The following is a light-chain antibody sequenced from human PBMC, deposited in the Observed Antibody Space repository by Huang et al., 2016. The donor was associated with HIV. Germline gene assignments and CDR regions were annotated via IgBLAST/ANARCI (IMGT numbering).Light chain of an antibody. J-gene: IGKJ1*01. V-gene: IGKV1-27*01. CDR3: QKYNNVPRT. Sequence: DIQMTQSPSSLSASIGDRITISCRASQGIGTYLAWYQHKPGKVPNRLIYAASTVQSGGPSRISGSGSGTNFTLTSGSLQPEDVASYYCQKYNNVPRTFGHGTKVEIK. CDR1: QGIGTY. CDR2: AAS.